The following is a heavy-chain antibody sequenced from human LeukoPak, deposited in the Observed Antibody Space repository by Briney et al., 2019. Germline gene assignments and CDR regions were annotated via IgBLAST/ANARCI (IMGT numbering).Heavy chain of an antibody. V-gene: IGHV4-39*01. CDR2: IYYSGST. Sequence: SETLSLTCTVSGGSISSSSYYWGWIRQPPGKGLEWIGSIYYSGSTYYNPSLKSRVTISVDTCKNQFSLKLSSVTAADTAVYYCASAYSSGWYLGWFDPWGQGTLVTVSS. J-gene: IGHJ5*02. D-gene: IGHD6-19*01. CDR1: GGSISSSSYY. CDR3: ASAYSSGWYLGWFDP.